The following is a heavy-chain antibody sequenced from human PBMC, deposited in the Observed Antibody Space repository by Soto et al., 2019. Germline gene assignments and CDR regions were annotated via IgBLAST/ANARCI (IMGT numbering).Heavy chain of an antibody. D-gene: IGHD5-12*01. CDR1: GFSLSTSGVG. V-gene: IGHV2-5*02. J-gene: IGHJ2*01. CDR3: AHSARAKMWLRLGWYFDL. Sequence: QITLKESGPTLVKPTQTLTLTCTFSGFSLSTSGVGVGWIRQPPGKALEWLALIYWDDDKRYSPSLKSRLTITKDTYKNQVVLTMTHMDPVDTATYHCAHSARAKMWLRLGWYFDLWGRGTLVTVSS. CDR2: IYWDDDK.